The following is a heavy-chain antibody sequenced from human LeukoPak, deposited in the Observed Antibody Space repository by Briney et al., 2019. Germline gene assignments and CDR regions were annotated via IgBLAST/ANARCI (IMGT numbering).Heavy chain of an antibody. Sequence: GGSLRLSCAASGFTFSSYAISWVRQAPGQGLEWMGGIIPIFGTANYAQKFQGRVTITADASTSTAYMELSSLRSEDTAVYYCAASIIAVAASGCDYWGQGTLVTVSS. CDR1: GFTFSSYA. CDR3: AASIIAVAASGCDY. J-gene: IGHJ4*02. D-gene: IGHD6-19*01. CDR2: IIPIFGTA. V-gene: IGHV1-69*01.